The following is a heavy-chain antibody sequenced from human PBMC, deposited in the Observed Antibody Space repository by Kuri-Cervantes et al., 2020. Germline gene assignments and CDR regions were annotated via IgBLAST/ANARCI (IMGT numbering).Heavy chain of an antibody. CDR2: INSDGSST. CDR1: GFTFSSYW. D-gene: IGHD3-16*01. J-gene: IGHJ6*02. V-gene: IGHV3-74*01. Sequence: GGSLRLSCAASGFTFSSYWMHWVRQAPGKGLAWVSRINSDGSSTSYADSVKGRFTISRDNSKNTLYLQMNSLRAEDTAVYYCAKQITAWDHYYGMDVWGQGTTVTVSS. CDR3: AKQITAWDHYYGMDV.